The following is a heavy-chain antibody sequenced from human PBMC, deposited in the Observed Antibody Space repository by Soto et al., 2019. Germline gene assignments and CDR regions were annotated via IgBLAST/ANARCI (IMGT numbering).Heavy chain of an antibody. V-gene: IGHV4-39*01. Sequence: SETLSLTCTVSGGSISSSSYYWGWIRQPPGKGLEWIGSIYYSGSTYYNPSLKSRVTISVDTSKNQFSLKLSSVTAADTAVYYCARHDTYYELFDYWGQGTLVTVSS. J-gene: IGHJ4*02. CDR1: GGSISSSSYY. CDR3: ARHDTYYELFDY. D-gene: IGHD3-3*01. CDR2: IYYSGST.